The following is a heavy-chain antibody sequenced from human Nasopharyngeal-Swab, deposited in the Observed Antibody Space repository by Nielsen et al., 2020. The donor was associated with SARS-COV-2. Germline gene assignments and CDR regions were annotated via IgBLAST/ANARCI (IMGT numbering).Heavy chain of an antibody. J-gene: IGHJ4*01. CDR1: GFTFRNYA. V-gene: IGHV3-30*18. D-gene: IGHD3-22*01. CDR3: AKAAPYYLDY. CDR2: ISFDGSTI. Sequence: GESLKISCAASGFTFRNYAMYWVRQAPGKGLEWVAVISFDGSTIYYEDSVKGRFTISRDNSKNTCNLQMNSLRVEDTALYYCAKAAPYYLDYWGRGTLVTVSS.